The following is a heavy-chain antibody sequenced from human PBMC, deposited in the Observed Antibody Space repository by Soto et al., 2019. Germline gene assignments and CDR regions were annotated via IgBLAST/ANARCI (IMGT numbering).Heavy chain of an antibody. CDR3: AKGPYYYDSSGYVDY. V-gene: IGHV3-9*01. CDR1: GFTFDDYA. J-gene: IGHJ4*02. Sequence: SLRLSCAASGFTFDDYAMDWVRQAPVKGLEWVSGISWNSGSIGYADSVKGRFTISRDNAKNSLYLQMNSLRAEDTALYYCAKGPYYYDSSGYVDYWGQGTLVTVSS. D-gene: IGHD3-22*01. CDR2: ISWNSGSI.